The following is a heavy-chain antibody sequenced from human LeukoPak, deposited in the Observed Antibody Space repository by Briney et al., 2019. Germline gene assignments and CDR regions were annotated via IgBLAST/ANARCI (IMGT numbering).Heavy chain of an antibody. CDR3: ARTSSGWYGYYFDY. J-gene: IGHJ4*02. D-gene: IGHD6-19*01. CDR1: GGSISSYY. Sequence: SETLSLTCTVSGGSISSYYWSWIRQPPGKGLEWIGYIYYSGNTNYNPSLKSRVTISVDTSKNQFSLKLSSVTAADTAVYYCARTSSGWYGYYFDYWGQGTLVTVSS. V-gene: IGHV4-59*01. CDR2: IYYSGNT.